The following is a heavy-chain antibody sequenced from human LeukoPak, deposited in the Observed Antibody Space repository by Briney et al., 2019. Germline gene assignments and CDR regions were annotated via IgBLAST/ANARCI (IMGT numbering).Heavy chain of an antibody. CDR1: GGSFSGYY. V-gene: IGHV4-59*01. D-gene: IGHD5-12*01. J-gene: IGHJ5*02. CDR2: IYNSGNT. Sequence: PSETLSLTCAVYGGSFSGYYWTWIRQPPGKGLEWIGNIYNSGNTNYNPSLKSRVTISVDTSKNQFSLKLNSVTAADTAVYYCARESGSYLWRRWLNPWGQGTLVTVSS. CDR3: ARESGSYLWRRWLNP.